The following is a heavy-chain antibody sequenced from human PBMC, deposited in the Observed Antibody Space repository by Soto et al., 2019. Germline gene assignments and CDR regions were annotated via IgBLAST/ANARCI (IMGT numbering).Heavy chain of an antibody. Sequence: QVQLVESGGGVVQPGTSLRVSCVGSGFTFRSYVIHWVRQAPGKGLEWVALTSYDGSDKYYGDSVRGRFTISRDNSRNIGDLQMDSLRLEDTALYYCARWGTTGGLDVWGQGTLVSVSS. V-gene: IGHV3-30*19. CDR1: GFTFRSYV. CDR2: TSYDGSDK. CDR3: ARWGTTGGLDV. J-gene: IGHJ1*01. D-gene: IGHD3-16*01.